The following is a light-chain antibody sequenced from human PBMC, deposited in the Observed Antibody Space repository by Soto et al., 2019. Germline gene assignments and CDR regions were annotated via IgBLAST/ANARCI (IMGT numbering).Light chain of an antibody. J-gene: IGLJ3*02. CDR1: SSDVGGYDV. Sequence: QSALTQPASVSGSPGQTITISCTGTSSDVGGYDVVSWYQQHPGKAPKLLIYEVTKRPSGVSNRFSGPKSGNTASLTVSGLQAEDEADYHCCSFAGSTTFWVFGGGTQLTVL. CDR2: EVT. V-gene: IGLV2-23*02. CDR3: CSFAGSTTFWV.